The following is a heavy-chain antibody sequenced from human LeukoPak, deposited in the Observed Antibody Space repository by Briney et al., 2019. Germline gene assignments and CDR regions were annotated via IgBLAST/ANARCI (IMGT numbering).Heavy chain of an antibody. J-gene: IGHJ4*02. CDR1: GGSISSYC. D-gene: IGHD5-24*01. CDR2: IYYSGST. V-gene: IGHV4-59*01. Sequence: PSETLSLTCTVSGGSISSYCWSWIRQPPGKGLEWIGYIYYSGSTNYNPSLKSRVTISVDTSKNQFSLKLSSVTAADTAVYYCARGDGFLFDYWGQGTLVTVSS. CDR3: ARGDGFLFDY.